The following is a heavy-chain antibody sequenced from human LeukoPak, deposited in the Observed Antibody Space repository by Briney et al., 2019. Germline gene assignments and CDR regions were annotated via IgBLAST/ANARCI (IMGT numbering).Heavy chain of an antibody. J-gene: IGHJ4*02. CDR1: GFTFSSYE. CDR3: ARSPAIFPPPFGY. D-gene: IGHD3-9*01. Sequence: PGGSLRLSCAASGFTFSSYEVNWVRQAPGKGLEWVSYISSSGSTIYYADSVKGRFTISRDNAKNSLYLQMNSLRAEDTAVYYCARSPAIFPPPFGYWGQGTLVTVSS. CDR2: ISSSGSTI. V-gene: IGHV3-48*03.